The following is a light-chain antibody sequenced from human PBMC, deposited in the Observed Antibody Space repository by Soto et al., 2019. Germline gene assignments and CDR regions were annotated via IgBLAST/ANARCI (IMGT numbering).Light chain of an antibody. J-gene: IGLJ2*01. CDR2: YDS. CDR3: QVWDSSSDHPV. CDR1: NIGSKS. Sequence: SYELTQPPSVSVAPEKTARITCGGHNIGSKSVHWYQQKPGQAPVLVIYYDSDRPSGIPERFSGSNSGNTATLTISRVEAGDEADYYCQVWDSSSDHPVFGGGTKLTVL. V-gene: IGLV3-21*04.